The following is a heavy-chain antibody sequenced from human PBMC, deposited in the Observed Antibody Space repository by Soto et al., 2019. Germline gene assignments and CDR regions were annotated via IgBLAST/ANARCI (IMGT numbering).Heavy chain of an antibody. CDR2: MNPDSGKT. V-gene: IGHV1-8*01. J-gene: IGHJ4*02. CDR1: GYTFTSYE. Sequence: ASVKVSCKASGYTFTSYEINWVRQATGQGLEYLGWMNPDSGKTAYVQKFQGRVTMTWDTSISTAYMELSSLRSEDTAVYYCARSREGYNNFDYWGQGTLVTVSS. D-gene: IGHD4-4*01. CDR3: ARSREGYNNFDY.